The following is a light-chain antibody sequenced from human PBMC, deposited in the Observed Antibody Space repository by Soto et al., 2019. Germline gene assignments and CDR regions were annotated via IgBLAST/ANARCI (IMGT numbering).Light chain of an antibody. CDR1: QSVSSN. Sequence: EIVMTQSPATLSVSPGERATLSCRASQSVSSNLAWYQQKPCQAPRLLIYGASTRATGIPARFSGSGSGTEFTLTISSLQSEDVAVYYCQQYNNWPPPLTFGGGTKVEIK. V-gene: IGKV3-15*01. CDR2: GAS. J-gene: IGKJ4*01. CDR3: QQYNNWPPPLT.